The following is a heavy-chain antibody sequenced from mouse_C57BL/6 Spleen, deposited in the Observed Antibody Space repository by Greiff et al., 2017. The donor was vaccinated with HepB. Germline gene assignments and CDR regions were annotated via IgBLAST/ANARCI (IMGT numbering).Heavy chain of an antibody. Sequence: DVQLVESGGGLVKPGGSLKLSCAASGFTFSDYGMHWVRQAPEKGLEWVAYISSGSSTIYYADTVKGRFTISRDNAKNTLFLQMTSLRSEDTAMYYCARDYGSSSGFAYWGQGTLVTVSA. CDR2: ISSGSSTI. V-gene: IGHV5-17*01. D-gene: IGHD1-1*01. CDR1: GFTFSDYG. J-gene: IGHJ3*01. CDR3: ARDYGSSSGFAY.